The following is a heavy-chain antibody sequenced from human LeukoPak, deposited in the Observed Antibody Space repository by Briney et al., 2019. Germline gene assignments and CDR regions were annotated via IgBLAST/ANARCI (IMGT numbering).Heavy chain of an antibody. J-gene: IGHJ4*02. D-gene: IGHD6-19*01. Sequence: GRSLRLSCAGSGFIFNNYAMHWVRQPPGKGLEWVSGISWNSGTIDYADSVRGRFTISRDDAKNSLYLQMDSLRVEDTAFYYCAKDNRRHYTSGPNPDSLHWGQGALVTVSS. CDR2: ISWNSGTI. V-gene: IGHV3-9*01. CDR3: AKDNRRHYTSGPNPDSLH. CDR1: GFIFNNYA.